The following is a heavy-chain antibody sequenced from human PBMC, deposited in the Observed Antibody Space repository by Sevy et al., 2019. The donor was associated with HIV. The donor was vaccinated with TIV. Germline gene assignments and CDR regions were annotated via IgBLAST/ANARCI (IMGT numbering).Heavy chain of an antibody. CDR1: GFTFSSYG. J-gene: IGHJ4*02. CDR2: IWYDGSNK. Sequence: GGSLRLSCAASGFTFSSYGMHRVRQAPSKGLEWVAVIWYDGSNKYYADSVKGRFTISRDNSKNTLYLQMNSLRAEDTAVYYCARGGQLEPFDYWGQGTLVTVSS. V-gene: IGHV3-33*01. D-gene: IGHD1-1*01. CDR3: ARGGQLEPFDY.